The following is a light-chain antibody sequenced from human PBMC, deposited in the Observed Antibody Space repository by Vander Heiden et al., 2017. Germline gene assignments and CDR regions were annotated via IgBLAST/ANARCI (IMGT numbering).Light chain of an antibody. CDR3: QSYDSSLSGYV. J-gene: IGLJ1*01. CDR1: SSNIGAGYE. V-gene: IGLV1-40*01. Sequence: QSVLTQPPSVSGAPGQRVTISCTGGSSNIGAGYEVHWYQQLPGTAPKVLIYANGNRPSGVPDRFSGSKSGTSASLAITGLQVEDEADYYCQSYDSSLSGYVFGTGTKVTVL. CDR2: ANG.